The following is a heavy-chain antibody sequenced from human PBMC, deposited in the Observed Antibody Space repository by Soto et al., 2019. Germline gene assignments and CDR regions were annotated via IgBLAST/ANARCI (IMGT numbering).Heavy chain of an antibody. D-gene: IGHD3-22*01. Sequence: PSETLSLTCTVSGGSIRSYYWSWFRQPPGKGLEWIGYIYYSGSTNYNPSLKSRVTISVDTSKNQFSLKVSSVTSADTAVYYCARASDGSGYGAFDIWGQGTLVT. V-gene: IGHV4-59*01. CDR3: ARASDGSGYGAFDI. CDR1: GGSIRSYY. J-gene: IGHJ3*02. CDR2: IYYSGST.